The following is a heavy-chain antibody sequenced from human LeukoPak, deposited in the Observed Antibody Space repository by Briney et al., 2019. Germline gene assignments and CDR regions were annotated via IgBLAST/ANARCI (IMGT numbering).Heavy chain of an antibody. J-gene: IGHJ4*02. CDR1: GFTFSSYA. CDR2: ISYDGSNK. D-gene: IGHD3-22*01. CDR3: ARDRSSGSLDY. Sequence: GGSLRLSCAASGFTFSSYAMHWVRQAPGKGLEWVAVISYDGSNKYYADSVKGRFTISRDNSKNTLYLQMNSLRAEDTAVYYCARDRSSGSLDYWGQGTLVTVSS. V-gene: IGHV3-30*14.